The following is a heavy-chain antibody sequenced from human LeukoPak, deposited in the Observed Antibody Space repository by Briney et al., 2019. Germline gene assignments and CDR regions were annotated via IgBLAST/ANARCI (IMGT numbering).Heavy chain of an antibody. J-gene: IGHJ4*02. CDR3: PKEEVGRYYYGSGSYPSYFDY. Sequence: GGSLRLSCAASGFTFSSYAMSWVRQAPGKGLEWVSAISGSGGSTYYADSVKGRFTISRDNSKNTLYLQMNSLRAEDTAVYYCPKEEVGRYYYGSGSYPSYFDYWGQGTLVTVSS. CDR1: GFTFSSYA. CDR2: ISGSGGST. D-gene: IGHD3-10*01. V-gene: IGHV3-23*01.